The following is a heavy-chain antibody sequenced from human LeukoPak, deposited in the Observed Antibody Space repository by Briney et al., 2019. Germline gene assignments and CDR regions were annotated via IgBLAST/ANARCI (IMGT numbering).Heavy chain of an antibody. CDR2: ISSSSSYI. J-gene: IGHJ3*02. CDR3: ARDFGGNDAFDI. D-gene: IGHD3-16*01. Sequence: GGSLRLSCAASGFAFSSYSMNWVRQAPGKGLEWVSSISSSSSYIYYADSVKGRFTISRDNSKNTLYLQMNSLRAEDTAVYYCARDFGGNDAFDIWGQGTVVTVSS. CDR1: GFAFSSYS. V-gene: IGHV3-21*01.